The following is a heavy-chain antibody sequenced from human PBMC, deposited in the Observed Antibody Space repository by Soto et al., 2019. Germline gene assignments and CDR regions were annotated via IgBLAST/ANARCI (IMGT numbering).Heavy chain of an antibody. V-gene: IGHV4-30-4*01. CDR1: GGSISSGDYY. J-gene: IGHJ5*02. CDR2: IYYSGST. Sequence: SETLSLTCTVSGGSISSGDYYWSWIRQPPGKGLEWIGYIYYSGSTYYNPSLKSRVTISVDTSKNQFSLKLSSVTAADTAVYYCARVPSLPGCSRTSRYNPNWFDPWGQGTLVTVSS. D-gene: IGHD2-2*01. CDR3: ARVPSLPGCSRTSRYNPNWFDP.